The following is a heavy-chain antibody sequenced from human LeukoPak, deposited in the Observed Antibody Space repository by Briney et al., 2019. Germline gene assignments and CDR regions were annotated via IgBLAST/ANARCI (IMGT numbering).Heavy chain of an antibody. J-gene: IGHJ3*02. CDR1: GFTFSSYE. V-gene: IGHV3-48*03. CDR3: ARVSSGWYDAFDI. Sequence: GGSLRLSCAASGFTFSSYEMNWVRQAPGKGLEWVSYISSSGSTIYYADSVKGRFTISRDNAKNSLYLQMNSLRAEDTAVYYCARVSSGWYDAFDIWGRGTMVTVSS. D-gene: IGHD6-19*01. CDR2: ISSSGSTI.